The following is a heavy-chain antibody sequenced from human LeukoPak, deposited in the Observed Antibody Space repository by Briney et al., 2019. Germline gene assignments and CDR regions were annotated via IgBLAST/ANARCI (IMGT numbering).Heavy chain of an antibody. CDR3: ARFVLLWFGDLSPSDTFDI. V-gene: IGHV7-4-1*02. J-gene: IGHJ3*02. CDR2: INTNTGNP. Sequence: ASVKVSCKASGYTFTRYFIHWVRQAPGQGLEWMGWINTNTGNPTYAQGFTGRFVFSLDTSVSTAYLQISSLKAEDTAVYYCARFVLLWFGDLSPSDTFDIWGQGTMVTVSS. D-gene: IGHD3-10*01. CDR1: GYTFTRYF.